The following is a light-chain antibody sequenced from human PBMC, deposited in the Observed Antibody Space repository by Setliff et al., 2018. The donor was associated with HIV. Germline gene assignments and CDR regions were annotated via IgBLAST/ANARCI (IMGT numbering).Light chain of an antibody. CDR1: SSDIGRYNY. Sequence: QSVLPQPASVSGSPGQSITISCTGTSSDIGRYNYVSWYQQYPGRGPTLVIFDVSERPSGVSNRFSGSKSGNTASLIISGLQPDDEADYYCCSYARGSTYVFGSGTKVTVL. CDR3: CSYARGSTYV. V-gene: IGLV2-14*03. J-gene: IGLJ1*01. CDR2: DVS.